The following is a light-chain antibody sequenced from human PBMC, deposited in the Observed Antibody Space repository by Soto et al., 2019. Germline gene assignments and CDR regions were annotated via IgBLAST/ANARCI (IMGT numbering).Light chain of an antibody. Sequence: DIQMTQSPSSLSASVGDRVTITCRASQTINSYLNWYQPKAGKAPKLLIYTASNLQSGVPSRVSGSGSGTDFTLTISSLQPEELATYYGQQTYSSPITFGQGTRLEIK. CDR1: QTINSY. V-gene: IGKV1-39*01. CDR3: QQTYSSPIT. J-gene: IGKJ5*01. CDR2: TAS.